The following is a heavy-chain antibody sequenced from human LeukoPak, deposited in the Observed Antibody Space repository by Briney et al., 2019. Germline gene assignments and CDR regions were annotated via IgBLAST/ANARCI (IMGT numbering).Heavy chain of an antibody. J-gene: IGHJ4*02. CDR2: ISGSGGST. D-gene: IGHD1-26*01. CDR1: GFTFSSYA. CDR3: AIIPTYSGSYYPRGGY. V-gene: IGHV3-23*01. Sequence: QPGRSLRLSCAASGFTFSSYAMSWVRQAPGKGLEWVSAISGSGGSTYYADSVKGRFTISRDNSKNTLYLQMNSLRAEDTAVYYCAIIPTYSGSYYPRGGYWGQGTLVTVSS.